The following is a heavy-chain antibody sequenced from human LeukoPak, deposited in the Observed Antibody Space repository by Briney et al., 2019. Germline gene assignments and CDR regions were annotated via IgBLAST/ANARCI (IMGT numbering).Heavy chain of an antibody. Sequence: SETLSLTCTVSGGSVSSGSYHWTWIRQPPGKGLEWIGDIYYSGSTNKNPSLTSRVTISVDTSKNQFSLNLGSVTAADTAVYYCARELLLTDRTTFDSWGQGTLVIVSS. D-gene: IGHD2-15*01. J-gene: IGHJ4*02. V-gene: IGHV4-61*01. CDR1: GGSVSSGSYH. CDR2: IYYSGST. CDR3: ARELLLTDRTTFDS.